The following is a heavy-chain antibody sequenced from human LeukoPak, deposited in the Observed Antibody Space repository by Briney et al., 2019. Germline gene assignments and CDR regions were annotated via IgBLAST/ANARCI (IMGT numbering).Heavy chain of an antibody. J-gene: IGHJ4*02. CDR3: ASKRGYSYGLDY. CDR1: GGTFISYA. CDR2: IIPIFGTA. D-gene: IGHD5-18*01. V-gene: IGHV1-69*13. Sequence: SVKVSCKASGGTFISYAISWVRQAPGQGLEWMGGIIPIFGTANYAQKFQGRVTITADESTSTGYMELSSLRSEDTAVYYCASKRGYSYGLDYWGQGTLVTVSS.